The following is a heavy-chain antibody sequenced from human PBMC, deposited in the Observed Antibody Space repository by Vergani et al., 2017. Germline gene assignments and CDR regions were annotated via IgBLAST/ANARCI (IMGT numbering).Heavy chain of an antibody. CDR2: IKQDGSEK. CDR3: SRDQYYDLAMDV. CDR1: GFTFSSFW. Sequence: EVQLVESGGGLVQPGGSLRLSCAASGFTFSSFWMSWVRQAPGKGLEWVANIKQDGSEKYYVDSVKGRFTISRDNAKNSLYLQMNSLRAEDTAVYYCSRDQYYDLAMDVWGKGTTVTVSS. V-gene: IGHV3-7*01. D-gene: IGHD3-3*01. J-gene: IGHJ6*04.